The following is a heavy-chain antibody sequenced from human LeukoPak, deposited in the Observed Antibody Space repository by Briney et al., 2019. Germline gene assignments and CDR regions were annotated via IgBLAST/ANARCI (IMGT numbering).Heavy chain of an antibody. CDR3: ARAKSTSGLVVVVAATLLFDY. D-gene: IGHD2-15*01. Sequence: PGGSLRLSCAASGFTFSNYAMHWVRQAPDKGLEWVAVISYDGSNKYYADSVKGRFTISRDNSKNTLYLQMNSLRAEDTAVYYCARAKSTSGLVVVVAATLLFDYRGQGTLVTVSS. V-gene: IGHV3-30*04. J-gene: IGHJ4*02. CDR2: ISYDGSNK. CDR1: GFTFSNYA.